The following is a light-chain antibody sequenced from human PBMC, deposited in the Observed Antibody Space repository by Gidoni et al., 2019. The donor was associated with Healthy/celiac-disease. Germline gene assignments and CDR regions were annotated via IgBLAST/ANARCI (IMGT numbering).Light chain of an antibody. V-gene: IGKV1-13*02. Sequence: AIQLTQSPSSLSASVGDRVTITCRASQGISSALAWYQQKPGKAPKLLIYDASSLESGVPSRFSGSGSGTDFTLTISSLQPEDFATYYCKQFNSYPRTFGQGTRLEIK. CDR3: KQFNSYPRT. CDR1: QGISSA. CDR2: DAS. J-gene: IGKJ5*01.